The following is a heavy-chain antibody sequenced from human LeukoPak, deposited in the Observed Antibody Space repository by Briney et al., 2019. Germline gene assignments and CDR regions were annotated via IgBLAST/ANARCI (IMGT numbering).Heavy chain of an antibody. Sequence: PEGSLRLSCAASGFTFSSYAMSWVRQAPGKGLEWVSAISGSGGSTYYADSVKGRFTISRDNSKNTLYLQMNSLRAEDTAVYYCAKSPRSKTIFGVVLYYFDYWGQGTLVTVSS. CDR3: AKSPRSKTIFGVVLYYFDY. CDR1: GFTFSSYA. CDR2: ISGSGGST. J-gene: IGHJ4*02. V-gene: IGHV3-23*01. D-gene: IGHD3-3*01.